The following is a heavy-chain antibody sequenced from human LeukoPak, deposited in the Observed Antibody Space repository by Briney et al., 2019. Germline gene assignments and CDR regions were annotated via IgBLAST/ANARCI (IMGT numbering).Heavy chain of an antibody. V-gene: IGHV3-23*01. CDR2: ISGSGSNT. D-gene: IGHD6-13*01. CDR1: GFTFSSYA. J-gene: IGHJ4*02. CDR3: ARGDRAASGFDS. Sequence: PGGSLRLSCAASGFTFSSYAMSWVRQAPGKGLGWVSAISGSGSNTYYADSVKGRFTMSRDNSKNTLHLQMNSLRAEDTAVYYCARGDRAASGFDSWGQGTLVTVSS.